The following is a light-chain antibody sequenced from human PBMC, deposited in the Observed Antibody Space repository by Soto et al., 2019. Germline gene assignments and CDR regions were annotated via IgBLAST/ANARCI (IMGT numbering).Light chain of an antibody. V-gene: IGLV3-1*01. CDR3: QAWDSSTYVV. CDR2: QDS. CDR1: KLGDKY. Sequence: SYELTQPPSVSVSPGQTASITCSGDKLGDKYACWYQQKPGQSPVLVIYQDSKRPSGIPERFSGSNSGNTATLTISGTQAMDEADYYCQAWDSSTYVVLGGGTQVTVL. J-gene: IGLJ2*01.